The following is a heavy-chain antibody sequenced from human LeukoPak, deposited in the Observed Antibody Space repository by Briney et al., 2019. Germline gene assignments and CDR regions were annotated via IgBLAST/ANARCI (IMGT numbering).Heavy chain of an antibody. V-gene: IGHV1-2*02. CDR1: GYTFTGFY. CDR2: INPSDNVT. Sequence: ASVKVSCKASGYTFTGFYLHWVRQAPGQGLEWMGWINPSDNVTKDAQNLQGRVTMTWDTSISKAYMELSRRKSDDTAVYFWAREDRAGSFYGDNWFDPWGQGTLVTVSS. D-gene: IGHD3-10*01. J-gene: IGHJ5*02. CDR3: AREDRAGSFYGDNWFDP.